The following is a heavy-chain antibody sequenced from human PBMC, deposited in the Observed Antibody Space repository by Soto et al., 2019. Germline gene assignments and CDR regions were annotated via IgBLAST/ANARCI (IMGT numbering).Heavy chain of an antibody. CDR2: IYYSGSS. J-gene: IGHJ2*01. CDR1: VASVSSGTYY. Sequence: QVQLQESGPGLVKPSETLSLTCTVSVASVSSGTYYWSWIRQPPGRGLEWIGFIYYSGSSNYNPSRKSRVTISVDTSKNQFSLRLSSVTGADTAVYYCARVDWSYWYFDLWGRGTLVTVSS. D-gene: IGHD3-9*01. CDR3: ARVDWSYWYFDL. V-gene: IGHV4-61*01.